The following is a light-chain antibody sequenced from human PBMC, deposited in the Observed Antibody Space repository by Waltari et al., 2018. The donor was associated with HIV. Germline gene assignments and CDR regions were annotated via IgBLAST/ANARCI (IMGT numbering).Light chain of an antibody. CDR3: QSYDSRLSAVV. CDR2: GNN. V-gene: IGLV1-40*01. Sequence: QSVLTPPPSVSGAPGQRVPIPCTGSSSNIGTDYDVYWYQQLPGKVPKPLIYGNNNRPSGVPARFSGSKSGTSASLAITGLQAEDETDYYCQSYDSRLSAVVFGGGTKLTVL. CDR1: SSNIGTDYD. J-gene: IGLJ2*01.